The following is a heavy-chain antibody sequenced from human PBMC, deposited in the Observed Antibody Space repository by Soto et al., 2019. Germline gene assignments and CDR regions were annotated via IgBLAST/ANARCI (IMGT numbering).Heavy chain of an antibody. J-gene: IGHJ4*02. D-gene: IGHD6-13*01. CDR2: VFFSGST. V-gene: IGHV4-61*01. CDR3: AREQLVMYYFDY. Sequence: SETLSLTCTVSGASVGSGSFYWSWIRQPPGKGLEWIGYVFFSGSTNYNPSLKSRVTISVDTSKNQFSPKLSSVTAADTAVYYCAREQLVMYYFDYWGQGTLVTVSS. CDR1: GASVGSGSFY.